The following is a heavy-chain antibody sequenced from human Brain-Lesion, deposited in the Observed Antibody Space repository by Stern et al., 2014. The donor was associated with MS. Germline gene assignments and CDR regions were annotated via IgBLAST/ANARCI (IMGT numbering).Heavy chain of an antibody. CDR1: GGSVSSTSYA. D-gene: IGHD2-15*01. Sequence: QLVESGPGLVKPSETLSLTCTVAGGSVSSTSYAWAWIRQPPGKGLEWIGTLYYSGNTHYSPSLKSRLTISLDTSKNPFSLTLGFVTAADTAVYYCAGEEDIRYCSGGSCTGNWFDPWGQGTLVTVSS. V-gene: IGHV4-39*01. CDR2: LYYSGNT. CDR3: AGEEDIRYCSGGSCTGNWFDP. J-gene: IGHJ5*02.